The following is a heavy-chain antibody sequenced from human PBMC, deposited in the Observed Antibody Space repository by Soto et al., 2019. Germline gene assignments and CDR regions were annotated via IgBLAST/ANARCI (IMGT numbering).Heavy chain of an antibody. D-gene: IGHD3-22*01. CDR2: IYWNDDE. CDR3: AHGIPTKPFYDASGYYPYYFAY. CDR1: GFSLSTNGVG. J-gene: IGHJ4*02. V-gene: IGHV2-5*01. Sequence: QITLKESGPTLVKPTQTLTLTCTFSGFSLSTNGVGVGWIRQPPGKALEWLALIYWNDDERYSPSLKRRLTISEDTSNNQVVLTMTNMAPVETATYFCAHGIPTKPFYDASGYYPYYFAYWGQGTLVTVSS.